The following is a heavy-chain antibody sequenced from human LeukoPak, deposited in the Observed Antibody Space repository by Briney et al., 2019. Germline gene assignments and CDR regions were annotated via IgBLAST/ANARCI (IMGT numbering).Heavy chain of an antibody. CDR1: GYSLIDLS. CDR2: FDPDDGET. CDR3: AADSQKTEVPATDH. Sequence: ASVKVSCKVSGYSLIDLSMYWVRQAPGKGLEWMGGFDPDDGETTYAQRFKGRVTMTEDTSTDTAYMELSNLRSDDTAVYYCAADSQKTEVPATDHWGQGTLVTVSS. V-gene: IGHV1-24*01. D-gene: IGHD1-1*01. J-gene: IGHJ4*02.